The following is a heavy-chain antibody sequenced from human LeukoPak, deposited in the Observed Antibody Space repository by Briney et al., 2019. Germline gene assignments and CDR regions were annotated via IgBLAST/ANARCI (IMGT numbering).Heavy chain of an antibody. V-gene: IGHV3-53*01. Sequence: QPGGSLRLSCAASGFTVSSNYMSWVRQAPGKGLEWVSVIYSGGSTYYADSVKGRFTISRDNSKNTLYLQMNSLKTEDTAVYYCTRHGGRDYYDSSEDAFDIWGQGTMVIVSS. CDR3: TRHGGRDYYDSSEDAFDI. CDR2: IYSGGST. J-gene: IGHJ3*02. D-gene: IGHD3-22*01. CDR1: GFTVSSNY.